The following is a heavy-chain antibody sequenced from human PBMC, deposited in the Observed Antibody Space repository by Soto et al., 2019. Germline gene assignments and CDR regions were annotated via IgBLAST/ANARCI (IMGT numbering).Heavy chain of an antibody. V-gene: IGHV3-53*01. Sequence: EVQLVESGGGLIQPGGSLRLSCAASGFTVSRGYMSWVRQAPGKGLEWVSVIYTGGSTYYADSVKGRFTFSRDNSKNTLYLQMNSLRAEGTAVYYCARAYGGNPALFDHWGQGTLVTVSS. CDR1: GFTVSRGY. CDR3: ARAYGGNPALFDH. CDR2: IYTGGST. J-gene: IGHJ5*02. D-gene: IGHD4-17*01.